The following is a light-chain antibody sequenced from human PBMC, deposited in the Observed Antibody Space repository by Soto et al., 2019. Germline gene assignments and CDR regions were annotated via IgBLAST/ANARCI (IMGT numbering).Light chain of an antibody. CDR3: SSYTSSSTYV. V-gene: IGLV2-14*03. J-gene: IGLJ1*01. Sequence: QSVLTQPSSVSGSPGQSFIISCTGTISDIGAYDYVSWFQQHPGKAPKLIIYDVNNRPSGISNRFSGSKYGNTASLTISGLQDEDEADYYCSSYTSSSTYVFGTGTKVTVL. CDR1: ISDIGAYDY. CDR2: DVN.